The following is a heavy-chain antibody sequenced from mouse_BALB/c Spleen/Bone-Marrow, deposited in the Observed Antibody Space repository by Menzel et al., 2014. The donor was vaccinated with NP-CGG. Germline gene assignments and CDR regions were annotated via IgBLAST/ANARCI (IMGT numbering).Heavy chain of an antibody. CDR2: ISNGGGST. D-gene: IGHD3-1*01. V-gene: IGHV5-12-2*01. J-gene: IGHJ4*01. CDR1: GFTFSSYT. Sequence: EVQLVESGGGLVQPGGSLKLSCAASGFTFSSYTVSWVRQTPEKRLEWVAYISNGGGSTYYPDTVKGRFTISRDNAKNTLYLQMSSLKSEDTAMYYCARQLGLRWTVDYWGQGTSVTVSS. CDR3: ARQLGLRWTVDY.